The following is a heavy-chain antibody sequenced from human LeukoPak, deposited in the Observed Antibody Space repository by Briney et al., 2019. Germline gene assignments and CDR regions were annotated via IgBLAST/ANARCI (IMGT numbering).Heavy chain of an antibody. CDR3: ARGGNYDFWSGYYSGLYYFDY. J-gene: IGHJ4*02. V-gene: IGHV4-39*07. D-gene: IGHD3-3*01. Sequence: SEALSLTCTVSGGSISSSSYYWGWIRQPPGKGLEWIGSIYYSGSTYYNPSLKSRVTISVDTSKNQFSLKLSSVTAADTAVYYCARGGNYDFWSGYYSGLYYFDYWGQGTLVTVSS. CDR2: IYYSGST. CDR1: GGSISSSSYY.